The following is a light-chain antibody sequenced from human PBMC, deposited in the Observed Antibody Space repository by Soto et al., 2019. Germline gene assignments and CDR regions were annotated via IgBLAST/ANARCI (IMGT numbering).Light chain of an antibody. J-gene: IGKJ1*01. CDR3: QVYNSSPWT. Sequence: EIVMTQSPATLSVSPGERATLSCRAGESISNNLAWYQQKPGQAPRLLIYGAATRAAGVPARFSGSGSGTDFTLTISRLEPEDFAMYYCQVYNSSPWTFGQGTKVDIK. CDR1: ESISNN. V-gene: IGKV3-15*01. CDR2: GAA.